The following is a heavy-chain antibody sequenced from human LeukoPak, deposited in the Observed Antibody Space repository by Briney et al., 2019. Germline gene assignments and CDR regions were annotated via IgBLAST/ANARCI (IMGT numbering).Heavy chain of an antibody. J-gene: IGHJ3*02. CDR1: GFTFNSYS. CDR2: IRANGVDT. D-gene: IGHD3-22*01. CDR3: ARVKRDSRITMIGNRPRSFDI. V-gene: IGHV3-21*01. Sequence: GGSLRLSCTASGFTFNSYSMSWVRQAPGKGLEWVSNIRANGVDTHYADSVKGRFTISRDNAKNSLYLQMNSLRAEDTAVYYCARVKRDSRITMIGNRPRSFDIWGQGTMVTVSS.